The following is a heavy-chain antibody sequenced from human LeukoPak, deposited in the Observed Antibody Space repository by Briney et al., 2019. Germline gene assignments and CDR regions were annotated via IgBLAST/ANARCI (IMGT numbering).Heavy chain of an antibody. D-gene: IGHD2-15*01. CDR2: MKQDGSEK. V-gene: IGHV3-7*04. J-gene: IGHJ4*02. Sequence: PGGSLRLSCAASGSTFSSYWMSWVRQAPGKGLEWVANMKQDGSEKYYVDSVKGRFTISRDNAKNSLYLRMNSLRAEDTAVYCCARDFSAATVDYWGQGTLVTVSS. CDR1: GSTFSSYW. CDR3: ARDFSAATVDY.